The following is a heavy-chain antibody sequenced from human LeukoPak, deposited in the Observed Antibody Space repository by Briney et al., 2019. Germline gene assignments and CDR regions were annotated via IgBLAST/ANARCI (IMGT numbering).Heavy chain of an antibody. D-gene: IGHD3-16*02. V-gene: IGHV3-23*01. J-gene: IGHJ4*02. CDR1: GFTFSSYA. CDR2: ISGGAYSS. Sequence: GGSLRLSCAASGFTFSSYAMNWVRRAPGKGLEWVSGISGGAYSSYYADSVKGRLTVSRDNSKNTLYLQMNSLGAEDTAVYYCAKALYAGSWYGLDNCGPGTLVIVSS. CDR3: AKALYAGSWYGLDN.